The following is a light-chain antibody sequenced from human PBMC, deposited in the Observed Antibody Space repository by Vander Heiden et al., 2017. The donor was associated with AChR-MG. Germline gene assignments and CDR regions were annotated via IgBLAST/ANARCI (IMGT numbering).Light chain of an antibody. V-gene: IGKV3-11*01. Sequence: EIVLTQSPATLSLSPGERATLSCRASQSVSSYLAWDQQKPGQAPRLLIYDASNRDTGIQDRFSGSGSGTDFTLTISSLETEDFEVYYCHHRSNYTFGGGTKVEIK. CDR1: QSVSSY. CDR2: DAS. J-gene: IGKJ4*01. CDR3: HHRSNYT.